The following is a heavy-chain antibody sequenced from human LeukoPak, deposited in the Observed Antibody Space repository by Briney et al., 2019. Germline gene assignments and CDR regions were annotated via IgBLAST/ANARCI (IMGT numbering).Heavy chain of an antibody. CDR3: ARVGDGYNWGPIDY. CDR2: INPSGGST. D-gene: IGHD5-24*01. V-gene: IGHV1-46*01. CDR1: GYTFTSYY. Sequence: ASVKVSCKASGYTFTSYYMHWVRQAPGQGLEWMGIINPSGGSTSYAQKFQGRVTMTRDTSISTAYMELSRLRSDDTAVYYCARVGDGYNWGPIDYWGQGTLVTVSS. J-gene: IGHJ4*02.